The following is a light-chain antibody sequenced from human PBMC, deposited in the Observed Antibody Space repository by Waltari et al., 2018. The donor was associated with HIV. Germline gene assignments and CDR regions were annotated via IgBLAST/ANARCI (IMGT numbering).Light chain of an antibody. V-gene: IGLV2-14*01. CDR3: CSYTRNTTRI. Sequence: QSALTQPASVSASPGPSLTLSCTGTSSAGGGYNSVSWYQQSPDKAPKLLIYEVTNRPSGISDRFSGSKSGDTASLTISGLQAEDEAHYYCCSYTRNTTRIFGGGTHLTVL. CDR2: EVT. J-gene: IGLJ2*01. CDR1: SSAGGGYNS.